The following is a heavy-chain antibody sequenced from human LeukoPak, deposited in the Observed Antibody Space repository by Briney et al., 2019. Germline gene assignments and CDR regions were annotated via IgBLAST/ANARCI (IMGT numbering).Heavy chain of an antibody. D-gene: IGHD3-9*01. CDR2: VDSRGRDV. CDR1: GFTFSDYY. J-gene: IGHJ6*03. V-gene: IGHV3-11*01. CDR3: AKDGGEYYDILTGYYPRLYYMDV. Sequence: GGSLRLSCAASGFTFSDYYMSWIRQAPGKGLEWISYVDSRGRDVHYADSVKGRFTLSRDNAKNSLYLQMNSLRAEDTAVYYCAKDGGEYYDILTGYYPRLYYMDVWGKGTTVTISS.